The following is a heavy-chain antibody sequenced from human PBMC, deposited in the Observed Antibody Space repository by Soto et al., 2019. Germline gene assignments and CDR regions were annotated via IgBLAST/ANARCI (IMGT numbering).Heavy chain of an antibody. CDR2: ISYDGRTS. CDR1: GFTFSNYA. D-gene: IGHD2-21*01. V-gene: IGHV3-30*04. CDR3: AREQERLLQLRAFDF. J-gene: IGHJ3*01. Sequence: QVQLVETGGVVVQPGRSLRLSCVASGFTFSNYAMHWVRQAPGRGLACVAVISYDGRTSHYAESVKGRLSISRDNAKNTLSLPMNSLRAEDTALYDCAREQERLLQLRAFDFWGPGQMVTVAS.